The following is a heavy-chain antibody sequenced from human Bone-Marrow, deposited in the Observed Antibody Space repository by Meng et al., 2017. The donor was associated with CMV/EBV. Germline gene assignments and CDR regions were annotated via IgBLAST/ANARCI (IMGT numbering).Heavy chain of an antibody. V-gene: IGHV1-18*01. CDR3: ARDGEYCSGGSCQNYYYYGMDV. CDR1: GYTFTSYG. J-gene: IGHJ6*02. Sequence: ASVKVSCKASGYTFTSYGISWVRQAPGQGLEWMGWISAYNGNTNYAQKLQGRVTMTTDTSTSTAYMELRSLRSDDTAVYYCARDGEYCSGGSCQNYYYYGMDVWGQGPTVTVSS. CDR2: ISAYNGNT. D-gene: IGHD2-15*01.